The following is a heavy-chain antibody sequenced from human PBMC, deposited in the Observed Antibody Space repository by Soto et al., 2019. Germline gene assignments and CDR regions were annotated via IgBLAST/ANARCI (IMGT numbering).Heavy chain of an antibody. D-gene: IGHD1-1*01. V-gene: IGHV3-21*01. Sequence: EVQLVESGGGLVKPGGSLRLSCAASGFTFSSYSMNWVRQAPGKGLEWVSSISSSSSYIYYADSVKGRFTISRDNAKNSLYLQMNSLRAEDTAVYYCASDTDGNAWFDPWGQGTLVTVSS. CDR3: ASDTDGNAWFDP. CDR2: ISSSSSYI. J-gene: IGHJ5*02. CDR1: GFTFSSYS.